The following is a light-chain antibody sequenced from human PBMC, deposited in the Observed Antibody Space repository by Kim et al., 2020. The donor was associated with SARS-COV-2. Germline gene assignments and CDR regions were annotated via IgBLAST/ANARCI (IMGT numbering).Light chain of an antibody. CDR1: QSVGNHY. J-gene: IGKJ4*01. V-gene: IGKV3-20*01. CDR2: SGS. CDR3: QQHANAPLA. Sequence: SPGERDTLACRPSQSVGNHYLAWYQPKPGQAPTLLIYSGSIRATGIPDRFSGSGSGTDFTLTVSRVEPEGFAVYYCQQHANAPLAFGGGTKVDIK.